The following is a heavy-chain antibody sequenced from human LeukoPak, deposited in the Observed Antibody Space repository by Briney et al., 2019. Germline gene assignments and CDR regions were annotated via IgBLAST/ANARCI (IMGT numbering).Heavy chain of an antibody. Sequence: GGSLRLSCAASGFTVSSNYMSWVRQAPGKGLEWVSVIYSGGSTYYADSVKGRFTISRDNSKNTLYLQMNSLRAEDTAVYYCARETGSGWHYFDYWGQGTLVTVSS. CDR2: IYSGGST. V-gene: IGHV3-53*05. CDR1: GFTVSSNY. D-gene: IGHD6-19*01. J-gene: IGHJ4*02. CDR3: ARETGSGWHYFDY.